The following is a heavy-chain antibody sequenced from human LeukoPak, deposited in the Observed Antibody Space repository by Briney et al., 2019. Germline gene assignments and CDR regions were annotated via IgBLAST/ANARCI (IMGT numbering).Heavy chain of an antibody. V-gene: IGHV4-59*08. J-gene: IGHJ4*02. Sequence: NPSETLSLTCVVSGVSISSSYWSWIRQPPGKGLEWIGYIFYSGSTHSNPSLRSRVTISMDTSNNQFSLKLTSVTAADTAVYYCARHRAYYDSGPFDYWGQGSLVTVSS. CDR3: ARHRAYYDSGPFDY. CDR2: IFYSGST. CDR1: GVSISSSY. D-gene: IGHD3-16*01.